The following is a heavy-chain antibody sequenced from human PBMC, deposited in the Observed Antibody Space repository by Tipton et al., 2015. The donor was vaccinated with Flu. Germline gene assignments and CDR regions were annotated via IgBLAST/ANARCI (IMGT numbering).Heavy chain of an antibody. CDR3: ATYQGAYSSSSVLAINDAFDI. J-gene: IGHJ3*02. CDR1: GGSISSGGYY. V-gene: IGHV4-31*03. CDR2: IYYSGST. D-gene: IGHD6-6*01. Sequence: TLSLTCTVSGGSISSGGYYWSWIRQHPGKGLEWIGYIYYSGSTYYNPSLKSRVTISVDTSKNQFSLKLSSVTAADTAVYYCATYQGAYSSSSVLAINDAFDIWGQGTMVTVSS.